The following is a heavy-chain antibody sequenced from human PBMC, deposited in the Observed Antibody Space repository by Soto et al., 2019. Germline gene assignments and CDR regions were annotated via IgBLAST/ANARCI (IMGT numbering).Heavy chain of an antibody. CDR2: ISSSSSYI. J-gene: IGHJ4*02. D-gene: IGHD1-26*01. CDR1: GFTFSSYS. CDR3: ARARVGAFDY. V-gene: IGHV3-21*01. Sequence: GGSLRLSCAASGFTFSSYSMNWVRQAPGKGLEWISSISSSSSYIYYADSVKGRFTISRDNAKNSLYLQMNSLRAEDTAVYYCARARVGAFDYWGQGTLVTVSS.